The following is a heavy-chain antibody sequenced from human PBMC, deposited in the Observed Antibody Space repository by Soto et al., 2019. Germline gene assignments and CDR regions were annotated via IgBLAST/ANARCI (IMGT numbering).Heavy chain of an antibody. Sequence: RASVKVSCKASGYTFTSYGISWVRQAPGQGLEWMGWISAYNGNTNYAQKLQGRVTMTTDTSTSTAYMELRSLRAEDTAVYYCAKLVGERVVIMFDFWGQGTLVTVSS. V-gene: IGHV1-18*04. D-gene: IGHD3-16*01. CDR2: ISAYNGNT. CDR1: GYTFTSYG. J-gene: IGHJ4*02. CDR3: AKLVGERVVIMFDF.